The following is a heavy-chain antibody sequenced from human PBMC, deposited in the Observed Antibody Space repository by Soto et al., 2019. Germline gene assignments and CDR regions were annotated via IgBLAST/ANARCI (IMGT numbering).Heavy chain of an antibody. D-gene: IGHD5-12*01. Sequence: ASETLSLTCTVSGGSISSYYLSWIRQPPGKGLEWIGYIYYSGSTNYNPSLKSRVTISVDTSKNQFSLKLSSVTAADTAVYYCARADSGYAYFDFWGQGTLVTVS. CDR2: IYYSGST. J-gene: IGHJ4*02. V-gene: IGHV4-59*01. CDR1: GGSISSYY. CDR3: ARADSGYAYFDF.